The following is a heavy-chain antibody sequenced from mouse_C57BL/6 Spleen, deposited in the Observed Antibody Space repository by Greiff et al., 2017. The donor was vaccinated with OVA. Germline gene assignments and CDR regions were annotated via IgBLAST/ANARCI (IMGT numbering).Heavy chain of an antibody. Sequence: EVKLMESGGGLVKPGGSLKLSCAASGFTFSSYAMSWVRQTPEKRLEWVATISDGGSYTYYPDNVKGRFTISRDNAKNNLYLQMGHLKSEDTAMYYCARDGAGPWFAYWGQGTLVTVSA. D-gene: IGHD3-3*01. CDR1: GFTFSSYA. J-gene: IGHJ3*01. CDR3: ARDGAGPWFAY. V-gene: IGHV5-4*01. CDR2: ISDGGSYT.